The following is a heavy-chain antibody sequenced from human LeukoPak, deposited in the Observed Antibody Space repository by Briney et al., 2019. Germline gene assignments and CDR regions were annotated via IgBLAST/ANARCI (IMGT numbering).Heavy chain of an antibody. CDR1: GFDFDDYG. D-gene: IGHD4-17*01. V-gene: IGHV3-20*04. Sequence: GGSLRLSCAASGFDFDDYGMAWVRQVRGKGLEWVSTINWNGGSAGYADSVKGRFTISRDNAKNSLYLQVNSLRAEDTAVYYCARRLRRNYFDYWGQGTLVTVSS. CDR2: INWNGGSA. CDR3: ARRLRRNYFDY. J-gene: IGHJ4*02.